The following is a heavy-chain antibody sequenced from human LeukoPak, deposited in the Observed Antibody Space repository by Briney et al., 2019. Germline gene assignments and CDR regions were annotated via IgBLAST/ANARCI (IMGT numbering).Heavy chain of an antibody. V-gene: IGHV4-34*01. Sequence: NPSETLSLTCAVYGGSFSGYYWSWIRQTPGKGLEWIGEINHSGSTNYNPSLKSRVTISVDTSKNQFSLKLSSVTAADTAVYYCARARPIKRMIVGAIGFDYWGQGTLVTVSS. CDR2: INHSGST. D-gene: IGHD1-26*01. CDR1: GGSFSGYY. J-gene: IGHJ4*02. CDR3: ARARPIKRMIVGAIGFDY.